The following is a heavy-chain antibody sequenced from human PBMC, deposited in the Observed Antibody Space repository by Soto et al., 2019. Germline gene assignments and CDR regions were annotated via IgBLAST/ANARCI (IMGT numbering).Heavy chain of an antibody. CDR2: IIPIFGTA. D-gene: IGHD6-19*01. Sequence: SVKVSCKASGGTFSSYAISWVRQAPGQGLEWMGGIIPIFGTANYAQKFQGRVTITADESTSTAYMELSSLRSEDTAVYYCAREVGFVAGTPHFDYWGQGTLVTVSS. CDR3: AREVGFVAGTPHFDY. CDR1: GGTFSSYA. V-gene: IGHV1-69*13. J-gene: IGHJ4*02.